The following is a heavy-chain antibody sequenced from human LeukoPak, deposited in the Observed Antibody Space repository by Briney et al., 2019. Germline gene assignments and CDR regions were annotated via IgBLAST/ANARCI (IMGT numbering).Heavy chain of an antibody. V-gene: IGHV3-48*02. CDR3: ARDSTPYGMDG. Sequence: GGSLRLSCAASGFSFCSHSMNWVRQAPGKGLEWVSYISSSSSTIYYADSVKGRFTISRDNAKNSLYLQMNSLRDDDTAVYYCARDSTPYGMDGWGQGTTVTVSS. CDR1: GFSFCSHS. D-gene: IGHD2-15*01. CDR2: ISSSSSTI. J-gene: IGHJ6*02.